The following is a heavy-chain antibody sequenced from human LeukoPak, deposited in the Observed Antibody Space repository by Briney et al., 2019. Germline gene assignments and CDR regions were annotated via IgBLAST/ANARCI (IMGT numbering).Heavy chain of an antibody. CDR2: ISANGGTT. CDR3: AKVNQYDILTGYYWHAFDI. D-gene: IGHD3-9*01. Sequence: GGSLRLSCAASGFTFSSYAMSWVRQAPGKGLEWVSSISANGGTTKYADSVKGRLTISRDNSKNTLYLHMSSLRAEDTAVFYCAKVNQYDILTGYYWHAFDIWGQGTMVIVSS. J-gene: IGHJ3*02. V-gene: IGHV3-23*01. CDR1: GFTFSSYA.